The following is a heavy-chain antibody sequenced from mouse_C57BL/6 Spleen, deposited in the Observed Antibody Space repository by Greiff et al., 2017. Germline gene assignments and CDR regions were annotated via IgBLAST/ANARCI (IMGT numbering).Heavy chain of an antibody. CDR2: ISSGSSTI. D-gene: IGHD1-1*01. Sequence: EVKLMESGGGLVKPGGSLKLSCAASGFTFSDYGMHWVRQAPEKGLEWVAYISSGSSTIYYADTVKGRFTISRDNAKNTLFLQMTSLRSEDTAMYYCARPGDYGSRGYFDYWGQGTTLTVSS. J-gene: IGHJ2*01. CDR3: ARPGDYGSRGYFDY. CDR1: GFTFSDYG. V-gene: IGHV5-17*01.